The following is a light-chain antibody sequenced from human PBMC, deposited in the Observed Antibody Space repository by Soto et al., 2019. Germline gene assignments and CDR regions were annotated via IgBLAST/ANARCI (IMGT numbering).Light chain of an antibody. V-gene: IGLV1-40*01. J-gene: IGLJ2*01. CDR2: DDI. CDR1: SSNIGANSG. Sequence: QSVLTQPPSVSGAPGQRVIITCTGRSSNIGANSGVHWYQQLPGTAPKLLIYDDINGPSGMPDRFSGSKSGTSASLAITGLQAEDEAGYYCQSYDRSLSGNVVFGGGTKVTVL. CDR3: QSYDRSLSGNVV.